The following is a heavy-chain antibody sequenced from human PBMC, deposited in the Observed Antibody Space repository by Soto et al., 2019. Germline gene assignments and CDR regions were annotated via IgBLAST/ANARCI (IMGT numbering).Heavy chain of an antibody. D-gene: IGHD6-19*01. Sequence: QVQLQESGPELVKPSQTLSLTCTVSGGSISSNGHYWTWIHQHPGKGLEWIAYIYYTGNTYYNPSLKSRLSISVDTSKNQFSLKLRSVTAADTAVYYCAREQWGFDSWGQGTLVTVSS. CDR1: GGSISSNGHY. V-gene: IGHV4-31*03. CDR3: AREQWGFDS. CDR2: IYYTGNT. J-gene: IGHJ4*02.